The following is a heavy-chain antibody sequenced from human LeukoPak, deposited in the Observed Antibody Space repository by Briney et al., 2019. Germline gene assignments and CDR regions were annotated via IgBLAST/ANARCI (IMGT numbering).Heavy chain of an antibody. D-gene: IGHD3-22*01. CDR2: ISSSSSYI. Sequence: PGGSLRLSCAASGFTFSSYSMNWVRQAPGKGLEWVSSISSSSSYIYYADSVKGRFTISRDNAKNSLYLQMNSLRAEDTAVYYCARESYYDRGVYGYWGQGTLVTVSS. J-gene: IGHJ4*02. CDR1: GFTFSSYS. V-gene: IGHV3-21*01. CDR3: ARESYYDRGVYGY.